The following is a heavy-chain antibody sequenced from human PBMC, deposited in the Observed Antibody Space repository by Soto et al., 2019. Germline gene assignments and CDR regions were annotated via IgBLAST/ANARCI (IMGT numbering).Heavy chain of an antibody. CDR1: GGSISSSSYY. D-gene: IGHD1-26*01. CDR2: IYYSGST. J-gene: IGHJ4*02. CDR3: ARQSWELLLDY. Sequence: QLQLQESGPGLVKPSETLSLTCTVSGGSISSSSYYWGWIRQPPGKGLEWIGSIYYSGSTYYNPSLKSRVTISVDTSKNQFSLKLSSVTAADTAVYYCARQSWELLLDYWGQGTLVTVSS. V-gene: IGHV4-39*01.